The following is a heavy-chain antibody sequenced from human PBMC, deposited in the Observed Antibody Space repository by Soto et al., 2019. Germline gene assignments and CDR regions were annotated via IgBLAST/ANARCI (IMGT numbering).Heavy chain of an antibody. CDR3: ARPAGGYFYYYYMDV. V-gene: IGHV4-39*01. Sequence: SDTLSLTCTVSGVSLNSSGYYWGWIRQPPGKGLQWIGSIYYSGSTYYNPSLKSRVTISLDTSKNQFSLNLSSVTAADTAVYYCARPAGGYFYYYYMDVWGKGTTVTVSS. CDR2: IYYSGST. J-gene: IGHJ6*03. CDR1: GVSLNSSGYY. D-gene: IGHD3-10*01.